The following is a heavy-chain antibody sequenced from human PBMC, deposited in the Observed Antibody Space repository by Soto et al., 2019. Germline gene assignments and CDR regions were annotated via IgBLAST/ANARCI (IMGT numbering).Heavy chain of an antibody. V-gene: IGHV4-31*03. J-gene: IGHJ4*02. CDR3: ARDAPGAAPY. CDR1: GGPIINGDSY. Sequence: SETLSLTCTVSGGPIINGDSYLNWIRQHPEKGLEWMGYINYRGTTNYNPALKSRILKSIDTSKNQFSLRLTSVTAADTAVYYCARDAPGAAPYWGQGTLVTVSS. D-gene: IGHD6-13*01. CDR2: INYRGTT.